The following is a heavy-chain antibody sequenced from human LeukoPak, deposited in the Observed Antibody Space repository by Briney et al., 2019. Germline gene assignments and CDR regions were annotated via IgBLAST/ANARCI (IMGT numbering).Heavy chain of an antibody. CDR2: IYYSGST. J-gene: IGHJ4*02. CDR1: GGTISSSSYY. D-gene: IGHD5-24*01. CDR3: ARGPRWLQPLDY. Sequence: PSETLSLTCTVSGGTISSSSYYWGWIRQPPGKGLEWIGSIYYSGSTYYNPSLKSRVTISVDTSKNQFSLKLSSVTAADTAVYYCARGPRWLQPLDYWGQGTLVTVSS. V-gene: IGHV4-39*01.